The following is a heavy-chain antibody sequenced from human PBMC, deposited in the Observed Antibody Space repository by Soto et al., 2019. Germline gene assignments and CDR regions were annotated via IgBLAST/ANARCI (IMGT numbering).Heavy chain of an antibody. Sequence: EVQLLESGGGLVQPGGSLRLSCAASGFTFSSYAMSWVRQAPGKGLEWVSAISGSGGSTYYADSVKGRFTISRDNSKNTLYLQMNSLRAEDTAVYYCVNSLGGYSGYDESDAFDIWGQGTMVTVSS. CDR3: VNSLGGYSGYDESDAFDI. J-gene: IGHJ3*02. D-gene: IGHD5-12*01. CDR1: GFTFSSYA. CDR2: ISGSGGST. V-gene: IGHV3-23*01.